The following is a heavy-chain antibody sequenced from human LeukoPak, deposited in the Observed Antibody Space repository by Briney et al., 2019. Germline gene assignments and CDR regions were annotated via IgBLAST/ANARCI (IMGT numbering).Heavy chain of an antibody. V-gene: IGHV3-7*01. CDR2: IKQDGSEK. D-gene: IGHD3-10*01. Sequence: GGSLRLSCAASRFTFSNYWMSWVRQAPGKGLEWVASIKQDGSEKYYVDSVKGRFTISRDNAKNSLYLQMNSLRAEDTAVYYCARGAGFGELLYPYYFDYWGQGTLVTVSS. J-gene: IGHJ4*02. CDR3: ARGAGFGELLYPYYFDY. CDR1: RFTFSNYW.